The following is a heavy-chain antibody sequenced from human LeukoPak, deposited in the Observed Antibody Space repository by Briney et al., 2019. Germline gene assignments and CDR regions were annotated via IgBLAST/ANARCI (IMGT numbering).Heavy chain of an antibody. CDR1: GGSISSYY. D-gene: IGHD6-25*01. CDR3: ARSHSISLRPYWYFDL. J-gene: IGHJ2*01. Sequence: PSETLSLTCTVSGGSISSYYWSWIRQPPGKGLEWIGYIYYSGSTNYNPSLKSRVTISVDTSKNQFSLKLSSVTAADTAVYYCARSHSISLRPYWYFDLWGRGTLVTVSS. CDR2: IYYSGST. V-gene: IGHV4-59*01.